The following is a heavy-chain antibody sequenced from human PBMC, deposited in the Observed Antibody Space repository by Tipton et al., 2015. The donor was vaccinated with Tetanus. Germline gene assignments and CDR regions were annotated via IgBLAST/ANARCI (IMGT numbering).Heavy chain of an antibody. CDR2: IFYSGNS. CDR1: GDSGSRHY. Sequence: GLVKPSETLSLTCSVSGDSGSRHYWSWIRQPPGKALEWIGDIFYSGNSISNPSFRSRVTMSVDTSKNQFSLKMSSVTAADTAVYYCVRANYEFPKKGPFDYWGPGSLVIVSS. J-gene: IGHJ4*02. D-gene: IGHD3-3*01. CDR3: VRANYEFPKKGPFDY. V-gene: IGHV4-59*02.